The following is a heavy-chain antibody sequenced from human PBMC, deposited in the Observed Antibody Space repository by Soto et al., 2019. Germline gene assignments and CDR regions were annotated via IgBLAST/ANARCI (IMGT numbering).Heavy chain of an antibody. CDR1: GAAPSSGGYF. CDR2: IYYSGGT. Sequence: SETLSLTCTVSGAAPSSGGYFYTWVRQPPGKGLEWLGYIYYSGGTNYNPSLKSRVTISLDKSKSQFSLRLISVTAADTAVYYCTREQSDDNYFDPWGQGTLVTVS. V-gene: IGHV4-61*08. CDR3: TREQSDDNYFDP. J-gene: IGHJ5*02. D-gene: IGHD6-19*01.